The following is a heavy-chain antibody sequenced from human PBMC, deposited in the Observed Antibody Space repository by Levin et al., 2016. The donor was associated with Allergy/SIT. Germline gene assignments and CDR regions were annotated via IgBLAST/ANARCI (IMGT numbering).Heavy chain of an antibody. CDR3: AKGAGGSCYSPFDN. CDR2: ICGGGDST. D-gene: IGHD2-15*01. J-gene: IGHJ4*02. Sequence: WIRQPPGKGLEWVSVICGGGDSTYYADSVKGRFTISRDNSKNTLYLQMSSLRVEDTAVYYCAKGAGGSCYSPFDNCGQGTLVTVSS. V-gene: IGHV3-23*01.